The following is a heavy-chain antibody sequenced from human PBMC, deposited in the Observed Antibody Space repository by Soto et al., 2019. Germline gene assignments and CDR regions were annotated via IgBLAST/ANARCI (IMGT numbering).Heavy chain of an antibody. J-gene: IGHJ4*02. Sequence: QVELKQSGAAVKKPGASVKVSCRASGYTFANYGITWVRQAPGQGLQWMGWISGHDGKTKSNKNLQGRITMTTDTSTNNAYLELKNLKSEDTAIYYCARDSAFWFGSTGYFDYWGQGTLVSVSS. CDR3: ARDSAFWFGSTGYFDY. CDR2: ISGHDGKT. D-gene: IGHD2-15*01. V-gene: IGHV1-18*04. CDR1: GYTFANYG.